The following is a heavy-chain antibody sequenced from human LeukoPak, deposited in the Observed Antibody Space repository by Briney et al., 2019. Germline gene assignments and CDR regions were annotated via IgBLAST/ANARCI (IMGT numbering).Heavy chain of an antibody. CDR2: ISSSSSYI. J-gene: IGHJ4*02. CDR1: GFTFSSYS. CDR3: AGDKPTGGYDYLGRFDY. V-gene: IGHV3-21*01. Sequence: PGGSLRLSCAASGFTFSSYSMNWVRQAPGKGLEWVSSISSSSSYIYYADSVKGRFTISRDNAKNSLYLQMNSLRAEDTAVYYCAGDKPTGGYDYLGRFDYWGQGTLVTVSS. D-gene: IGHD5-12*01.